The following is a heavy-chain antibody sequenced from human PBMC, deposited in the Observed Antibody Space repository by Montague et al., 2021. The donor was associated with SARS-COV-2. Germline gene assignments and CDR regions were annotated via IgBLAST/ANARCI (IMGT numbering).Heavy chain of an antibody. CDR3: ARGSRVFTIFVVVVSTRTSFDS. Sequence: SETLSLTCAVYGGSFSNYCWSWIRQSPGKGLEWIGEVDQSGSTNYNPSLKSRVTISADISKNQFSVKLASATAADTGVYYCARGSRVFTIFVVVVSTRTSFDSWGQGTPVTVSS. V-gene: IGHV4-34*01. D-gene: IGHD3-3*01. CDR2: VDQSGST. J-gene: IGHJ4*01. CDR1: GGSFSNYC.